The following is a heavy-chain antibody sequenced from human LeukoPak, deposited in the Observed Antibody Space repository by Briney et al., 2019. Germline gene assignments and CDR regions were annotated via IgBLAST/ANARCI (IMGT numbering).Heavy chain of an antibody. Sequence: PGGSLRLSCAVSGFTFSSCAMNWVRHAPGKGLEWVSGISGSGAGTYYADSVKGRFTISRDNSKNRLYLQMNSLRAEDTAVYYCAKMVREFYTISYYFDYWGQGTLVTVSS. CDR1: GFTFSSCA. V-gene: IGHV3-23*01. D-gene: IGHD2-8*01. CDR2: ISGSGAGT. J-gene: IGHJ4*02. CDR3: AKMVREFYTISYYFDY.